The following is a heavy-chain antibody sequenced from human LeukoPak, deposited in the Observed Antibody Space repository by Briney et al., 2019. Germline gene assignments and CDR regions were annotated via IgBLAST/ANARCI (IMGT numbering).Heavy chain of an antibody. V-gene: IGHV4-61*02. Sequence: PSETLSLTCTVSGGSISSGSYYWSWIRQPAGKGLEWIGRIYTSGSTNYNPSLKSRVTISVDTSKNQFSLKLSSVTAADTAVYYCARLSSEQQLVRVMGPYYFDYWGQGTLVTVSS. CDR2: IYTSGST. CDR1: GGSISSGSYY. D-gene: IGHD6-13*01. J-gene: IGHJ4*02. CDR3: ARLSSEQQLVRVMGPYYFDY.